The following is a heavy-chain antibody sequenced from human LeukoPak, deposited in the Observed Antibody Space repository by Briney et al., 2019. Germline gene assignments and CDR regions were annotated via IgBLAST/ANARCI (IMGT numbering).Heavy chain of an antibody. V-gene: IGHV3-48*03. CDR1: GFTFSSYE. CDR2: ISSSGSTI. J-gene: IGHJ4*02. Sequence: GGSLRLSCAASGFTFSSYEMNWVRRAPGKGLEWVSYISSSGSTIYYADSVKGRFTISRDDAKNSLYPQMNSLRAEDTAVYYCARVSLTVYWGQGTLVTVSS. CDR3: ARVSLTVY. D-gene: IGHD2-8*01.